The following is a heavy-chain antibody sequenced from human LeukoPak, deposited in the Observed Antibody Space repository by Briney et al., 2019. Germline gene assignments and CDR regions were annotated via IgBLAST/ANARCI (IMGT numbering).Heavy chain of an antibody. Sequence: GGSLRLSCVGSGFTFSSYAMSWVRQAPGKGLEWVSAISGTGDTTYYADSVRGRFTISRDNSMNTLYLQMKSLRAEDTAVHYCAKGPTVRYFHYLDYWGQGTLVTVSS. CDR2: ISGTGDTT. CDR1: GFTFSSYA. J-gene: IGHJ4*02. D-gene: IGHD5-18*01. CDR3: AKGPTVRYFHYLDY. V-gene: IGHV3-23*01.